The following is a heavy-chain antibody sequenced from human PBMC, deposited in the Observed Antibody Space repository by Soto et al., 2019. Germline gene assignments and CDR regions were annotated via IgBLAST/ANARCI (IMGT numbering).Heavy chain of an antibody. J-gene: IGHJ4*02. CDR2: IYPGDSDT. Sequence: PGESLKISCKGSGYSFTSYWIGWVRQMPGKGLEWMGIIYPGDSDTRYSPSFQGQVTISADKSISTAYLQWSSLKASDTAMYYCARRATVVVAAGVEFDYWGQGTLVTVSS. CDR1: GYSFTSYW. CDR3: ARRATVVVAAGVEFDY. V-gene: IGHV5-51*01. D-gene: IGHD2-15*01.